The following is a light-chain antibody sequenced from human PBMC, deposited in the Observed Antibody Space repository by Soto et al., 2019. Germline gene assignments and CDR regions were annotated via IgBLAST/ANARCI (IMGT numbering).Light chain of an antibody. CDR1: QSISSW. CDR2: KAS. Sequence: DIQMTQSPSTLSASVGDRVTITCRASQSISSWLAWYQQKPGKAPKVLIYKASSLESGVPSRFSGSGSGTEFTLTISSLQPDDFATYYCQQYHSLNTFGQGNKLEI. V-gene: IGKV1-5*03. J-gene: IGKJ2*01. CDR3: QQYHSLNT.